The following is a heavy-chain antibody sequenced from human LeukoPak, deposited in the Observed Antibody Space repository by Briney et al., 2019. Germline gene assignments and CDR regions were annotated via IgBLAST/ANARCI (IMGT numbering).Heavy chain of an antibody. CDR3: ASRVRSWFDP. CDR2: INHSGST. Sequence: SETLSLTCAVYGGSFSGYYWSWIRQPPGKGLEWIGEINHSGSTNYNPSLKSRVTISVDTSKNQFSLKLSSVTAAGTAVYYCASRVRSWFDPWGQGTLVTVSS. V-gene: IGHV4-34*01. D-gene: IGHD2-21*01. CDR1: GGSFSGYY. J-gene: IGHJ5*02.